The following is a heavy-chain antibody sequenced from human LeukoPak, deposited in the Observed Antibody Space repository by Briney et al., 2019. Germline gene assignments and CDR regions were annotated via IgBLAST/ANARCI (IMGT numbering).Heavy chain of an antibody. CDR1: GGSISSGDYY. V-gene: IGHV4-30-4*01. J-gene: IGHJ6*02. Sequence: PSETLSLTCTVSGGSISSGDYYWSWIRQPPGKGLEWIGYIYYSGSTYYNPSLKSRVTISVDTSKNQFSLKLSSVTATDTAVYYCASHVEMPTNYYYYAMDVWGQGTTVTVSS. CDR3: ASHVEMPTNYYYYAMDV. CDR2: IYYSGST. D-gene: IGHD5-24*01.